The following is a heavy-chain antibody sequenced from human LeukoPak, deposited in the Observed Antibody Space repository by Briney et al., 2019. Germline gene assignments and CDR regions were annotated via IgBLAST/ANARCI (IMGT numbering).Heavy chain of an antibody. J-gene: IGHJ4*02. Sequence: GGSLRLSCAASGFTFSSYSMNWVRQAPGKGLEWVSSISSSSSYIYYADSVKGRFTISRDNAKNSLSLQMNSLRAEDTAFYYCARDGGDCAGDSCYVDYWGQGTLVTVSS. CDR2: ISSSSSYI. V-gene: IGHV3-21*04. CDR1: GFTFSSYS. D-gene: IGHD2-21*01. CDR3: ARDGGDCAGDSCYVDY.